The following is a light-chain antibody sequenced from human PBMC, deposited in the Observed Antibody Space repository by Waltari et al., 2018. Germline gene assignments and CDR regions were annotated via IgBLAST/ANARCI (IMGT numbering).Light chain of an antibody. J-gene: IGLJ3*02. CDR3: QSYDSSNQGV. Sequence: NFMLTQPHSVSESPGKTVTISCTRSSGSIASNYLQWYQQRPGSSPTTVIYADNQRPSGVPDRFSGSIDSSSNSASLTISGLKTEDEADYYCQSYDSSNQGVFGGGTKLTVL. CDR2: ADN. CDR1: SGSIASNY. V-gene: IGLV6-57*01.